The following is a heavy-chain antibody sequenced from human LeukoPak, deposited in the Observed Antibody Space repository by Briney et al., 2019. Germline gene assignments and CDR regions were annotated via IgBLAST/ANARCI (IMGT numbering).Heavy chain of an antibody. J-gene: IGHJ3*02. Sequence: SETLSLTCAVSGGSISSGDYYWGWIRQPPGKGLEGIGSIYYSGSTYYNPSLKSRVTISVDTSKNQFSLKLSSVTAAETAVYYCARDRYCGGDCYRNAFDIWGQGTMVTVSS. CDR2: IYYSGST. CDR1: GGSISSGDYY. V-gene: IGHV4-39*07. D-gene: IGHD2-21*02. CDR3: ARDRYCGGDCYRNAFDI.